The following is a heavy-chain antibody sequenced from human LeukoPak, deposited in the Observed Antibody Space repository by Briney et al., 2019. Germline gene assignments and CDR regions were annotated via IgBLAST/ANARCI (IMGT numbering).Heavy chain of an antibody. J-gene: IGHJ4*02. D-gene: IGHD3-3*01. V-gene: IGHV3-33*06. CDR1: GFIFSNYN. CDR2: IWYDGSHK. CDR3: AKDPREELRFLEWLLYADY. Sequence: PGGSLRLSCAASGFIFSNYNMHWVRQAPGKGLEWVAVIWYDGSHKIYADSVKGRFTISRDNSKNTLYLQMNSLRAEDTAVYYCAKDPREELRFLEWLLYADYWSQGTLVTVSS.